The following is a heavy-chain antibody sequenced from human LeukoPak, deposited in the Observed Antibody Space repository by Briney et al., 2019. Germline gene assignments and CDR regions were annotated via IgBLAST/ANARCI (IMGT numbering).Heavy chain of an antibody. Sequence: ASVKVSCKASGYTFTLYDINWVRQATGQGLEWMGWMNPNSGNTGYAQKFRGRVTMTRDTSKTTAYMELYSLTSEDTAVYYCARGLGNPENYWGQGTLVPVSS. CDR1: GYTFTLYD. CDR3: ARGLGNPENY. CDR2: MNPNSGNT. J-gene: IGHJ4*01. V-gene: IGHV1-8*01.